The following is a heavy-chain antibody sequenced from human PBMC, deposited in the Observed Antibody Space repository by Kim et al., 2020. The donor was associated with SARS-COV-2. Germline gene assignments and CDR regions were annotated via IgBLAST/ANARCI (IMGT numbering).Heavy chain of an antibody. CDR3: ARVRQWLVRGLVNWFDP. J-gene: IGHJ5*02. CDR1: GGTFSSYA. D-gene: IGHD6-19*01. CDR2: IIPIFGTA. V-gene: IGHV1-69*13. Sequence: SVKVSCKASGGTFSSYAISWVRQAPGQGLEWMGGIIPIFGTANYAQKFQGRVTITADESTSTAYMELSSLRSEDTAVYYCARVRQWLVRGLVNWFDPWGQGTLVTVSS.